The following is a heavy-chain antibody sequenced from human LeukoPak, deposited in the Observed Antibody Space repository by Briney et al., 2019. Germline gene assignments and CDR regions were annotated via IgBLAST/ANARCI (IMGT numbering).Heavy chain of an antibody. J-gene: IGHJ4*02. Sequence: SETLSLTCAVYGGSFSGYYWSWIRQPPGKGLEWIGEINHSGSTNYNPSLKSRVTISVDTSKNQFSLKLSSVTAADTAVYYCAGGYSSGWADYWGQGTLVTVSS. CDR3: AGGYSSGWADY. V-gene: IGHV4-34*01. CDR1: GGSFSGYY. CDR2: INHSGST. D-gene: IGHD6-19*01.